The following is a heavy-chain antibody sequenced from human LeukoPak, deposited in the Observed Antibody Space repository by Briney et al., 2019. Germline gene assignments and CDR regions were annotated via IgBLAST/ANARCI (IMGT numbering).Heavy chain of an antibody. D-gene: IGHD3-10*01. CDR2: IIPIFGTA. CDR1: GGTFSSYA. Sequence: GSPVKVSCKASGGTFSSYAISWVRQAPGHGVEWRGGIIPIFGTANYAQKFQGRVTITTDESTSTAYMELSSLRSEDTAVYYCARVWYYGSGSSRRLAYWGQGTLVTVSS. J-gene: IGHJ4*02. V-gene: IGHV1-69*05. CDR3: ARVWYYGSGSSRRLAY.